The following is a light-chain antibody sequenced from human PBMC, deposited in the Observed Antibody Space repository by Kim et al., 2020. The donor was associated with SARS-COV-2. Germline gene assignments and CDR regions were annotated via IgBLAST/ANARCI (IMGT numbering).Light chain of an antibody. V-gene: IGKV1-5*03. Sequence: DIQMTQSPSTLSASVGDRVTITCRASQSISGWLAWYQQKPGKAPKLLISRASSLQSGVPSRFSGSDSGTEFRLTISSLQPDDFATYYCQQANSFPWTFGQGTKVDIK. CDR1: QSISGW. CDR2: RAS. CDR3: QQANSFPWT. J-gene: IGKJ1*01.